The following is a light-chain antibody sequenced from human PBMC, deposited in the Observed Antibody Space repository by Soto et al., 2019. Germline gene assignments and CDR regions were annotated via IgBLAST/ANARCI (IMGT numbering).Light chain of an antibody. Sequence: EILMTQSPATLSVSPGARATLSCRASQSVSSNLAWYQQKPGQAPRLLIYGASTRATGIPARFSGSGSGTEFTLTISSLQSEDFAVYYCQQYNNWPPLTFGGGTKVEIK. CDR2: GAS. CDR3: QQYNNWPPLT. CDR1: QSVSSN. J-gene: IGKJ4*01. V-gene: IGKV3-15*01.